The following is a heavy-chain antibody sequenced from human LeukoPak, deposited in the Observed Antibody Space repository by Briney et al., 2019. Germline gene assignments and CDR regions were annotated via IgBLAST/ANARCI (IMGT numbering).Heavy chain of an antibody. CDR2: IYYSGST. Sequence: KPSETLSLTCTVSGGSISSSSYYWGWIRQPPGKGLEWIGSIYYSGSTYYNPSLKSRVTISVDTSKNQFSLKLSSVTAADTAVYYCARRRSGTISIDYRGQGTLVTVSS. CDR1: GGSISSSSYY. J-gene: IGHJ4*02. D-gene: IGHD3-3*02. CDR3: ARRRSGTISIDY. V-gene: IGHV4-39*01.